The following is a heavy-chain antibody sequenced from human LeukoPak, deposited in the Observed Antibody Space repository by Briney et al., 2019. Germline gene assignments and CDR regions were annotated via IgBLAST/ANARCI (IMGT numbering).Heavy chain of an antibody. CDR3: ASRYRGHAFDI. CDR2: IYSGGST. Sequence: GGSLRLSCAASGFTVSSNYMSWVRQAPVKGLEWVSVIYSGGSTYYADSVKGRFTISRHNSKNTLYLQMNSLRAEDTAVYYCASRYRGHAFDIWGQGTMVTVSS. V-gene: IGHV3-53*04. J-gene: IGHJ3*02. CDR1: GFTVSSNY. D-gene: IGHD1-26*01.